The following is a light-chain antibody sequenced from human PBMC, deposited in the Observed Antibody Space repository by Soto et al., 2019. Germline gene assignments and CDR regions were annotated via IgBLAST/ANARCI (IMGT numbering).Light chain of an antibody. CDR2: DAS. CDR1: QSIYSS. Sequence: DIQMTQSPSTLSASVGDRITITCPASQSIYSSLAWYQQKTGKAPKFLIYDASSLESGVPSRFSGSGSGTEFTLTISSLQPDDFASYYCQQYYSDYTFGQGTKLEIK. J-gene: IGKJ2*01. V-gene: IGKV1-5*01. CDR3: QQYYSDYT.